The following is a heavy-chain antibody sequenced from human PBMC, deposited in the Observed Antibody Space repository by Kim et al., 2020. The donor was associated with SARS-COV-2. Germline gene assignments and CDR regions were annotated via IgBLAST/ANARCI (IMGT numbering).Heavy chain of an antibody. J-gene: IGHJ3*01. CDR1: IAGYA. CDR2: ITDNSGRT. D-gene: IGHD3-10*01. V-gene: IGHV3-23*01. CDR3: AGGTSSGIFHDALDL. Sequence: GGSLRLSCAASIAGYAMHWVRQVPGKGLEWVSFITDNSGRTYYANSVKGLFTISRDNSNNTLYLQMNSLRGDDTAVYYFAGGTSSGIFHDALDLWGQEAMVTVS.